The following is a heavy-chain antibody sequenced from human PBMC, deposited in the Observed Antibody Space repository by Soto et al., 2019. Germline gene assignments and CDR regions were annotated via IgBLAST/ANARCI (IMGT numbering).Heavy chain of an antibody. CDR1: GFTFSSYG. CDR3: AKGSRSHCSGGSCYSGAFDH. Sequence: QVQLVESGGGVVQPGRSLRLSCAASGFTFSSYGMHWVRQAPGKGLEWVAVISYDGSNKYYADSVKGRFTISRDNSKNTLYLQMNSLRAEDTAVYYCAKGSRSHCSGGSCYSGAFDHWGQGTLVTVSS. V-gene: IGHV3-30*18. CDR2: ISYDGSNK. D-gene: IGHD2-15*01. J-gene: IGHJ4*02.